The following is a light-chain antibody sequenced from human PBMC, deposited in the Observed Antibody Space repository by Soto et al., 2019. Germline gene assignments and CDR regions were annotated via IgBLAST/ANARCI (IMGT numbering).Light chain of an antibody. V-gene: IGLV2-14*01. Sequence: QSALTQPASVSGSPGQSITISCTGTSSDVGGYNFVSWYQQHPGKAPKLMIYEVSNRPSGVSNRFSGSKSGNTASLTISGLQAEDEADYYCSSFTSGRNLFGTGTKVTVL. CDR2: EVS. CDR3: SSFTSGRNL. J-gene: IGLJ1*01. CDR1: SSDVGGYNF.